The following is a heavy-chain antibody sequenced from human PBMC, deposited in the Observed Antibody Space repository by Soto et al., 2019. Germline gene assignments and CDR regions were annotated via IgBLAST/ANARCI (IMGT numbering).Heavy chain of an antibody. V-gene: IGHV1-8*01. D-gene: IGHD3-10*01. Sequence: QVQLVQSGAEVKKPGASVKVSCTASGYTFRSYDIHWVRQATGQGLEWMGWVNPNTGNTGYAQRFQGRVTMTRDISKSTAYMELSRLTSEDTNIYYCARAYGAGSFDFWGPGTLVSVSS. CDR1: GYTFRSYD. CDR3: ARAYGAGSFDF. CDR2: VNPNTGNT. J-gene: IGHJ5*01.